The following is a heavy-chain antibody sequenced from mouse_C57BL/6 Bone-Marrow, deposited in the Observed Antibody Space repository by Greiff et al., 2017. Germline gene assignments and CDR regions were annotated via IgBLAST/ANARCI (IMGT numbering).Heavy chain of an antibody. CDR3: ARSLYYYGSSPFDV. J-gene: IGHJ1*03. CDR1: GFTFTDYY. V-gene: IGHV7-3*01. CDR2: IRNKANGYTT. D-gene: IGHD1-1*01. Sequence: EVQGVESGGGLVQPGGSLSLSCAASGFTFTDYYMSWVRQPPGKALEWLGFIRNKANGYTTEYSASVKGRFTISRDNSQSILYLQMNALRAEDSATYYCARSLYYYGSSPFDVWGTGTTVTVSS.